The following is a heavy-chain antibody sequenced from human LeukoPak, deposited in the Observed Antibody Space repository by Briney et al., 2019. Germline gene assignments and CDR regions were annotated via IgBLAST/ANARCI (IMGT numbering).Heavy chain of an antibody. CDR2: ITGSGGST. CDR1: GFTFSSYA. CDR3: AKGFFGSSNYYFEY. J-gene: IGHJ4*02. V-gene: IGHV3-23*01. D-gene: IGHD6-13*01. Sequence: PGGSLTLSCAASGFTFSSYAMSWVRQAPGKGLEWVSTITGSGGSTFYAVSAKGRFTISRDNSKSTLDLQMNSLRVEDTAVYYCAKGFFGSSNYYFEYWGQGTLVTVSS.